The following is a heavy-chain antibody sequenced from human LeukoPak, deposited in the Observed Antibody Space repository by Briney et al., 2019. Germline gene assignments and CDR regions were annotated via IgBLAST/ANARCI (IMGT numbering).Heavy chain of an antibody. CDR3: AKDGTGGYYYLDY. V-gene: IGHV3-30*18. CDR1: GFTFSSHG. CDR2: ILYDGSNE. D-gene: IGHD3-22*01. J-gene: IGHJ4*02. Sequence: GSLRLSCAASGFTFSSHGMHWVRQAPGMGLEWVALILYDGSNEYYADSVQGRFTISRDSSRNTLYLQMNSLRAEDTAVYYCAKDGTGGYYYLDYWGQGTLVTVS.